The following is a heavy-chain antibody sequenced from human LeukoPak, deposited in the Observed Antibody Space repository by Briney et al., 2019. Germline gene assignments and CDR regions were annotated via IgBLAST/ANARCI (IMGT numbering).Heavy chain of an antibody. CDR1: GFTFSSYA. Sequence: GGSLRLSCAVSGFTFSSYAMSRVRQVPGKGLEWVSSISGSGGSTYYADSVKGRFTVSKDNLKNTLYLQMNSLRAEDSAVYYCAKDQYYYGSGNQIDYWGHGTLVTVSS. J-gene: IGHJ4*01. CDR3: AKDQYYYGSGNQIDY. V-gene: IGHV3-23*01. D-gene: IGHD3-10*01. CDR2: ISGSGGST.